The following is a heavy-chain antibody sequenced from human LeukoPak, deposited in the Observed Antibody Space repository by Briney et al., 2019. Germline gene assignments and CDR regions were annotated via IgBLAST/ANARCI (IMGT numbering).Heavy chain of an antibody. V-gene: IGHV4-34*01. CDR3: ARHGRDGYNYGPVVYY. D-gene: IGHD5-24*01. CDR1: GGSFSGYY. CDR2: INHSGST. Sequence: PSETLSLTCAVYGGSFSGYYWSWIRQPPGKGLEWIGEINHSGSTNYNPSLKSRVTISVDTSKNQFSLKLSSVTAADTAVYYCARHGRDGYNYGPVVYYWGQGTLVTVSS. J-gene: IGHJ4*02.